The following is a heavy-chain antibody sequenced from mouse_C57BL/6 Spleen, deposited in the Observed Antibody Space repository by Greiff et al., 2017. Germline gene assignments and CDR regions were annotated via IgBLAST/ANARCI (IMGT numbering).Heavy chain of an antibody. CDR3: ARDYDYEDYAMDY. V-gene: IGHV1-54*01. D-gene: IGHD2-4*01. J-gene: IGHJ4*01. Sequence: QVQLKESGAELVRPGTSVKVSCKASGYAFTNYLIEWVKQRPGQGLEWIGVINPGSGGTNYNEKFKGKATLTADKSSSPAYMQLSSLTSEDSAVYFCARDYDYEDYAMDYWGQGTSVTVSS. CDR2: INPGSGGT. CDR1: GYAFTNYL.